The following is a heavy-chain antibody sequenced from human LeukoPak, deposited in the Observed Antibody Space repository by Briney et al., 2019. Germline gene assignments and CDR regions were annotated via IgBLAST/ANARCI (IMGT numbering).Heavy chain of an antibody. V-gene: IGHV4-4*02. CDR3: ASLKGGSNFDY. D-gene: IGHD2-15*01. Sequence: SETLSLTCAVSGGSISSSNWWSWVRQPPGKGLEWIGEIYHSGSTNYNPSLKSRVTISVDKSKNQFSLKLSSETAADTAVYYCASLKGGSNFDYWGQGTLVTVSS. CDR2: IYHSGST. J-gene: IGHJ4*02. CDR1: GGSISSSNW.